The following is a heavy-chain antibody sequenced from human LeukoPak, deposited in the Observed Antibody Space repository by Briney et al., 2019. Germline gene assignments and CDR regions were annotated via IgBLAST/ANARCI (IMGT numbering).Heavy chain of an antibody. CDR1: GYTFTANY. CDR3: GRAPGIATIEY. V-gene: IGHV1-2*02. D-gene: IGHD6-13*01. CDR2: INPNSGGT. Sequence: GASVKVSFKASGYTFTANYIHWVRQAPGQGLEWMGWINPNSGGTNYAQRFQGKVTLTRDTSISTVYMEVSRLRYDDTAVYYCGRAPGIATIEYWGQGTLVTVSS. J-gene: IGHJ4*02.